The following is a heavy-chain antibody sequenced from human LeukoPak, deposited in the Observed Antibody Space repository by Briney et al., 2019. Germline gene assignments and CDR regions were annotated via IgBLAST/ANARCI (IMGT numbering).Heavy chain of an antibody. CDR2: ISGSGGST. D-gene: IGHD1-26*01. CDR1: GFTFSTFA. CDR3: ARSGTYPFDY. V-gene: IGHV3-23*01. J-gene: IGHJ4*02. Sequence: GGSLILSCAASGFTFSTFAMTWVRQAPGKGLEWVSAISGSGGSTYHAESVKGRFTISRDNSKNTLYLQMNSLRAEDTAVYYCARSGTYPFDYWGQGTLVTVSS.